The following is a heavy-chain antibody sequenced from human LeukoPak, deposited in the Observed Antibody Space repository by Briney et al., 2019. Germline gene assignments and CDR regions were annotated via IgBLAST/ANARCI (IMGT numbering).Heavy chain of an antibody. J-gene: IGHJ6*02. Sequence: ASVKVSCKASGYTFTSYAMNWVRQAPGQGLERMGWINTNTGNPTYAQGFTGRFVFSLDTSVSTAYLQISSLKAEDTAVYYRARAAYCSGGSCYWGYYYYYYGMDVWGQGTTVTVSS. CDR2: INTNTGNP. CDR1: GYTFTSYA. CDR3: ARAAYCSGGSCYWGYYYYYYGMDV. D-gene: IGHD2-15*01. V-gene: IGHV7-4-1*02.